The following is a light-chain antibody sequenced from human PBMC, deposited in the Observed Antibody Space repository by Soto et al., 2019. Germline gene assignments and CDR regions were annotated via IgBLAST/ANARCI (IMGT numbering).Light chain of an antibody. CDR2: GAS. V-gene: IGKV3-20*01. J-gene: IGKJ2*01. CDR1: QNVDNNF. Sequence: ENVLTQSPGTLSLSPGERATLSCRASQNVDNNFLAWYQHKPGQPPRLLIFGASIRAAGIPDRFSGSGYGTDFTLRISRLEPEDFVVYHCQQYGSLPYTFGQGTKLDIK. CDR3: QQYGSLPYT.